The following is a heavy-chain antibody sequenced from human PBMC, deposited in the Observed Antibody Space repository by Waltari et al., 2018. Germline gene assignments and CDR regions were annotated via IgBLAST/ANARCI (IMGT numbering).Heavy chain of an antibody. CDR2: IYTSGST. CDR1: GGSISSGSYY. Sequence: QVQLQESGPGLVKPSQTLSLTCTVSGGSISSGSYYWSWIRPPAGKGLAWIGRIYTSGSTNYNPSLKSRVTISVDTSKNQFSLKLSSVTAADTAVYYCARVTSGYGSGSQYYYYYYMDVWGKGTTVTVSS. V-gene: IGHV4-61*02. D-gene: IGHD3-10*01. CDR3: ARVTSGYGSGSQYYYYYYMDV. J-gene: IGHJ6*03.